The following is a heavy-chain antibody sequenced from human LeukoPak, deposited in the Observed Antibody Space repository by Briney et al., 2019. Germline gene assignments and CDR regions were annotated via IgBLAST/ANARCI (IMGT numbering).Heavy chain of an antibody. J-gene: IGHJ6*02. V-gene: IGHV3-7*05. CDR2: IKQDGSEK. CDR3: ASTTISPVGGMDV. CDR1: GFTFSSYW. D-gene: IGHD2/OR15-2a*01. Sequence: QPGGSLRLSCAASGFTFSSYWMSWVRQAPGKGLEWVANIKQDGSEKYYVDSVKGRFTISRDSAKNSLYLQVNSLRAEDTAVYYCASTTISPVGGMDVWGQGTTVTVSS.